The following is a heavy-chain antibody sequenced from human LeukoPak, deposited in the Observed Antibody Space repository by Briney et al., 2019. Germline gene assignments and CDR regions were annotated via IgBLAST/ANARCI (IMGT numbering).Heavy chain of an antibody. CDR3: ARARATIDFDY. V-gene: IGHV3-64*01. Sequence: GGSLRLSRAASGFTFSSYAVHWVRQAPGKGLEYGSTINSNGGSTYYANSVKGRFTISRDNSKNTLYLQMGSLRAEDMAVYYCARARATIDFDYWGQGTLVTVSS. CDR1: GFTFSSYA. CDR2: INSNGGST. J-gene: IGHJ4*02. D-gene: IGHD5-24*01.